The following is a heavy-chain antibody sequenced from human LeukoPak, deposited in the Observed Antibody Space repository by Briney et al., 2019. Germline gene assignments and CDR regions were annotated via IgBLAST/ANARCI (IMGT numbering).Heavy chain of an antibody. CDR2: MSGSGGST. Sequence: QSGGSLRLSCAASGFTFSSYAMGWVRQAPGKGLEWVSSMSGSGGSTYYADSVKGRFTISRDNSKNTLYLQMNSLRAEDTAVYYCAKGDYYDSSGYYYRLHFDYWGQGTLVTVSS. CDR3: AKGDYYDSSGYYYRLHFDY. V-gene: IGHV3-23*01. D-gene: IGHD3-22*01. CDR1: GFTFSSYA. J-gene: IGHJ4*02.